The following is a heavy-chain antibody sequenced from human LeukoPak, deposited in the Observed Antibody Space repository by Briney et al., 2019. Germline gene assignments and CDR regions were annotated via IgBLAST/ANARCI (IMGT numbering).Heavy chain of an antibody. CDR3: ATASRYSGYDRLDY. J-gene: IGHJ4*02. CDR2: INHSGST. D-gene: IGHD5-12*01. Sequence: SETLSLTCAVYGGSFSGYYWSWIRQPPGKGLEWIGEINHSGSTNYNPSLKSRVTMSVDTSKNQFSLKLSSVTAADTAVYYCATASRYSGYDRLDYWGQGTLVTVSS. V-gene: IGHV4-34*01. CDR1: GGSFSGYY.